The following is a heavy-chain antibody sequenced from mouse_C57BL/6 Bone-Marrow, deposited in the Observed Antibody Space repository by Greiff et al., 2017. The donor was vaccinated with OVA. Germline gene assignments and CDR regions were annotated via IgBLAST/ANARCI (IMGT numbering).Heavy chain of an antibody. V-gene: IGHV5-4*01. D-gene: IGHD1-1*01. J-gene: IGHJ2*01. CDR3: ARVVESLITTVVAIDY. CDR2: LSDGGSYT. CDR1: GFTFSSSA. Sequence: EVHLVESGGGFVQPGGSLKFSCAASGFTFSSSAMSWVRQTPEQRLEWVATLSDGGSYTYYPDNVPGRFTISRDTAKNNLDRQMSHLKSEDTAMYYCARVVESLITTVVAIDYWGQGTTLTVSS.